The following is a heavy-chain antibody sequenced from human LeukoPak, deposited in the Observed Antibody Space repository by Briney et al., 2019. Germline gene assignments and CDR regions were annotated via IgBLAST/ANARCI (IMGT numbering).Heavy chain of an antibody. D-gene: IGHD6-13*01. V-gene: IGHV3-23*01. CDR1: GFTFSSYA. CDR2: LSGSGDST. J-gene: IGHJ4*02. CDR3: AKVMRRSSWYFDY. Sequence: GGSLRLSCAASGFTFSSYAMSWVRLAPGKGLEWVSVLSGSGDSTYYADSVKGRFTISRDNSKNTLYLQMNSLRAEDTAVYYCAKVMRRSSWYFDYWGQGTLVTVTS.